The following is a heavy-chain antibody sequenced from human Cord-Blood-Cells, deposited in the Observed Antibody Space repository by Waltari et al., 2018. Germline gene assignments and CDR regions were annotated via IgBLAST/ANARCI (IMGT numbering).Heavy chain of an antibody. V-gene: IGHV3-30*18. CDR3: AKDFGAGDAFDI. Sequence: QVQLVESGGGVVQPGRSLRLSCAASGFTFSSYGMHWVRQAPGKGLEWVAVISYDGSNKYYADSVKGRFTISGDNSKNTLYLQMNSLRAEDTAVYYCAKDFGAGDAFDIWGQGTMVTVSS. D-gene: IGHD3-10*01. J-gene: IGHJ3*02. CDR2: ISYDGSNK. CDR1: GFTFSSYG.